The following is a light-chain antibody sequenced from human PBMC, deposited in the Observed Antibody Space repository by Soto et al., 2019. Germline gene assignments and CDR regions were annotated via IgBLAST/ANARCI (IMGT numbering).Light chain of an antibody. CDR2: AAS. J-gene: IGKJ4*01. V-gene: IGKV1-12*01. Sequence: DIQMTQSPSSVSASVGKRVTITCRASQGISSWLSWYQQKPGKAPNLLIYAASTLQSVVPSRFSGSGFGTDFTLTISSLRPEDFASYYCQQADTFPLTFGGGTKVDIK. CDR1: QGISSW. CDR3: QQADTFPLT.